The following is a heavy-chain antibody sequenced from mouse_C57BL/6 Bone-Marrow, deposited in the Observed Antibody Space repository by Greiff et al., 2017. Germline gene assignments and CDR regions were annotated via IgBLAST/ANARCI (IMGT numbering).Heavy chain of an antibody. D-gene: IGHD1-1*01. J-gene: IGHJ1*03. CDR3: ARSITTVVASFDV. V-gene: IGHV1-64*01. Sequence: QVQLQQPGAELVKPGASVKLSCKASGYTFTSYWMHWVKQRPGQGLEWIGMIHPNSGSTNYNEKFKSKATLTVDKSSSTAYMQLSSLTSEDSAVYYCARSITTVVASFDVWGTGTTVTVSS. CDR2: IHPNSGST. CDR1: GYTFTSYW.